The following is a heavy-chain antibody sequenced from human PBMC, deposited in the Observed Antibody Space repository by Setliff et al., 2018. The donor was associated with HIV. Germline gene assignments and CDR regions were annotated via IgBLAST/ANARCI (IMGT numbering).Heavy chain of an antibody. CDR3: ARDYDFWSGYIPDYYSFYYMDV. CDR1: GYTFTSYG. CDR2: ISAYNGNT. Sequence: RASVKVSCKASGYTFTSYGISWVRQAPGQGLEWMGWISAYNGNTNYAQKLQGRVTMITDTSTSTAYMELRSLRSDDTAVYYCARDYDFWSGYIPDYYSFYYMDVWGKGTTVTVSS. V-gene: IGHV1-18*01. D-gene: IGHD3-3*01. J-gene: IGHJ6*03.